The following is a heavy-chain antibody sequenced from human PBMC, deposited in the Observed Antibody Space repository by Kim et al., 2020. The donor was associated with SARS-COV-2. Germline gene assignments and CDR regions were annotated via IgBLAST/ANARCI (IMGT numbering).Heavy chain of an antibody. CDR3: AGARMHYYYSGMDV. D-gene: IGHD2-8*01. CDR1: GYTFTSYA. Sequence: ASVKVSCKASGYTFTSYAMHWVRQAPGQRLEWMGWINAGNGNTKYSQKFQGRVTITRDTSASTAYMELSSLRSEDTAVYYCAGARMHYYYSGMDVWGQGTTVTVSS. CDR2: INAGNGNT. J-gene: IGHJ6*02. V-gene: IGHV1-3*01.